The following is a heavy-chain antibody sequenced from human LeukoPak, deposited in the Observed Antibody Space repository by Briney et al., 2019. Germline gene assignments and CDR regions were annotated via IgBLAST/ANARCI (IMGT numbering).Heavy chain of an antibody. D-gene: IGHD2-15*01. Sequence: ASVKVSCKASGYIFTGYYMHWVRQAPGQGLEWMGWINPNSGGTNYAQKFQGRVTMTRDTSISTAYMELSRLRSDDTAVYYCARVKYCSGGSCYSQLAPFDYWGQGTLVTVSS. CDR2: INPNSGGT. V-gene: IGHV1-2*02. CDR1: GYIFTGYY. J-gene: IGHJ4*02. CDR3: ARVKYCSGGSCYSQLAPFDY.